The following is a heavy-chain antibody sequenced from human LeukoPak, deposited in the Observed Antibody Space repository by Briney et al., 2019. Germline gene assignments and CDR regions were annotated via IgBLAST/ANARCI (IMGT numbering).Heavy chain of an antibody. J-gene: IGHJ4*02. Sequence: ASVKVSCKASGGTFSSYAISWVRQAPGQGLEWMGRIIPIFGTANYAQKFQGRVTITTDESTSTAYMELSSLRSEDTAVYYCARGPYYYGSGSYIFDYWGRGTLVTVSS. CDR1: GGTFSSYA. V-gene: IGHV1-69*05. D-gene: IGHD3-10*01. CDR3: ARGPYYYGSGSYIFDY. CDR2: IIPIFGTA.